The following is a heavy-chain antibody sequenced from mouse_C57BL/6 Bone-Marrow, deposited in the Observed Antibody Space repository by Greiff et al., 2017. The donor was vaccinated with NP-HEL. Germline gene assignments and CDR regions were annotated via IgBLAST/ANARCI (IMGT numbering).Heavy chain of an antibody. Sequence: QVQLQQSGPELVKPGASVKISCKASGYAFSSSWMNWVKQRPGKGLEWIGRIYPGDGDTNYNGKFKGKATLTADKSSSTAYMQLSSLTSEDSAVYFCARRSYYGGFAYWGQGTLVTVSA. CDR3: ARRSYYGGFAY. CDR1: GYAFSSSW. D-gene: IGHD1-1*01. J-gene: IGHJ3*01. CDR2: IYPGDGDT. V-gene: IGHV1-82*01.